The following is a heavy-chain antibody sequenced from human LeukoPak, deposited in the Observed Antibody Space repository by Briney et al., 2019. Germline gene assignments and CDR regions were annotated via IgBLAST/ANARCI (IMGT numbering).Heavy chain of an antibody. J-gene: IGHJ3*02. D-gene: IGHD3-16*01. CDR1: GYTFTGYY. Sequence: ASVKVSCKASGYTFTGYYMHWVRQAPGKGLVWVSRINSDGSSTSYADSVKGRFTISRDNAKNTLYLQMNSLRAEDTAVYYCAKRVFGGVDIWGQGTKVTVSS. CDR3: AKRVFGGVDI. CDR2: INSDGSST. V-gene: IGHV3-74*01.